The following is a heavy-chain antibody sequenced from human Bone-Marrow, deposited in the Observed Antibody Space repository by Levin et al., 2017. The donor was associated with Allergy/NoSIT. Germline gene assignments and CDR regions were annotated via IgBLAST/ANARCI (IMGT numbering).Heavy chain of an antibody. Sequence: SLKISCAASGFTFGDSAMHWVRQAPGKGLEWVSGLSWNSGSIGYADSVKGRFTISRDNAKNSLYLQMNSLKPEDTALYYCAKGPGIAAAKRYLDYWGQGNLVTVSS. D-gene: IGHD6-13*01. CDR1: GFTFGDSA. CDR3: AKGPGIAAAKRYLDY. J-gene: IGHJ4*02. V-gene: IGHV3-9*01. CDR2: LSWNSGSI.